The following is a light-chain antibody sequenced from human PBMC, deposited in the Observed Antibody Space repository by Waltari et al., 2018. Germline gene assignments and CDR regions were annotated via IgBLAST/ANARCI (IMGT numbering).Light chain of an antibody. CDR2: ANN. V-gene: IGLV1-40*01. CDR3: HSYDTSLSGVL. J-gene: IGLJ2*01. Sequence: QSVLTPPPSVSGAPGQRVTISCTGSRSNIGAGYAVPWYQQIPGTAPKLLIYANNNRPSGVPDRFSGSKSGTSASLAITGLQAEDEADYYCHSYDTSLSGVLFGGGTKVTVL. CDR1: RSNIGAGYA.